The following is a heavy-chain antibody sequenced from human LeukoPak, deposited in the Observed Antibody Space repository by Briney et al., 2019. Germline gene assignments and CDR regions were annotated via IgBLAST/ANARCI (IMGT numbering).Heavy chain of an antibody. J-gene: IGHJ4*02. CDR1: GGSISSSSYY. D-gene: IGHD6-13*01. V-gene: IGHV4-39*01. CDR2: IYYSGST. Sequence: SETLSLNCTVSGGSISSSSYYWGWIRQPPGKGLEWIGSIYYSGSTYYNPSLKSRVTISVDTSKNQFSLKLSSVTAADTAVYYCARQSIAAAGVPFDYWGQGTLVTVSS. CDR3: ARQSIAAAGVPFDY.